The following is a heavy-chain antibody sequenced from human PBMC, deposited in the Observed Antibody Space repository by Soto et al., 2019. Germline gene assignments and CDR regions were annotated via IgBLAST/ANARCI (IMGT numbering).Heavy chain of an antibody. J-gene: IGHJ6*02. CDR1: GFTFDDYA. CDR3: ALIQQPYYYYGMDV. CDR2: ISWNSGSI. V-gene: IGHV3-9*01. Sequence: GGSLRLSCAASGFTFDDYAMHWVRQAPGKGLEWVSGISWNSGSIGYADSVKGRFTISRDNAKNSLYLQMNSLRAEDTALYYCALIQQPYYYYGMDVWGQGTTVTVSS. D-gene: IGHD5-18*01.